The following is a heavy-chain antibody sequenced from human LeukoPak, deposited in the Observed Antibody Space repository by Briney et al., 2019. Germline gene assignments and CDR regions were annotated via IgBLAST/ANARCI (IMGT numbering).Heavy chain of an antibody. Sequence: ASVKVSCKASGYTFTSYDINWVRQATGQGLEWMGWMNPNSGNTGYAQKFQGRVTMTRNTSISTAYMELSSLRSEDTAVYYCARALVDYYGSGSYSYYYGMDVWGQGTTVTVSS. D-gene: IGHD3-10*01. CDR3: ARALVDYYGSGSYSYYYGMDV. J-gene: IGHJ6*02. V-gene: IGHV1-8*01. CDR2: MNPNSGNT. CDR1: GYTFTSYD.